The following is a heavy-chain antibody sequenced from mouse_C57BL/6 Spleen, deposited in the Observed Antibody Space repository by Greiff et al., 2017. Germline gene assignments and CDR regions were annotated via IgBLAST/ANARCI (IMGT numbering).Heavy chain of an antibody. CDR2: IDPSDSYT. Sequence: QVQLKQPGAELVMPGASVKLSCKASGYTFTSYWMHWVKQRPGQGLEWIGEIDPSDSYTYYNQKFKGKSTLTVDKSSSTAYMQLSSLTSEDSAVYYCASTGYFDVWGTGTTVTVSS. J-gene: IGHJ1*03. V-gene: IGHV1-69*01. CDR1: GYTFTSYW. CDR3: ASTGYFDV.